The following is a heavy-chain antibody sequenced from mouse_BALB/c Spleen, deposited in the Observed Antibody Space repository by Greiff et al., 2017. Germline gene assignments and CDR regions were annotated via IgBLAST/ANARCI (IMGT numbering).Heavy chain of an antibody. J-gene: IGHJ2*01. CDR1: GFTFSSYG. D-gene: IGHD1-1*01. Sequence: EVKVVESGGDLVKPGGSLKLSCAASGFTFSSYGMSWVRQTPDKRLEWVATISSGGSYTYYPDSVKGRFTISRDNAKNTLYLQMSSLKSEDTAMYYCAREDYYGSYYFDYWGQGTTLTVSS. CDR2: ISSGGSYT. CDR3: AREDYYGSYYFDY. V-gene: IGHV5-6*01.